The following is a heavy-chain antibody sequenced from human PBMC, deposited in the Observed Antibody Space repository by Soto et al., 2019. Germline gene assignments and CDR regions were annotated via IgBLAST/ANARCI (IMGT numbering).Heavy chain of an antibody. V-gene: IGHV3-30*18. CDR2: ISYDGSNK. J-gene: IGHJ4*02. CDR3: AKDRDSSGSHDY. D-gene: IGHD3-22*01. Sequence: SLRLSCAASGFTFSSYGMHWVRQAPGKGLEWVAVISYDGSNKYYADSVKGRFTISRDNSKNTLYLQMNSLRAEDTAVYYCAKDRDSSGSHDYWGQGTLVTVSS. CDR1: GFTFSSYG.